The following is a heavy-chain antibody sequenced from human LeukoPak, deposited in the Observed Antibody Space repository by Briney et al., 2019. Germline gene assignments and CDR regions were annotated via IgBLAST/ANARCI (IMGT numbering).Heavy chain of an antibody. CDR3: TAQVYYYDSSGYYRPFDY. V-gene: IGHV3-73*01. CDR1: GFTFSGSA. Sequence: GGSLRLSCAASGFTFSGSAMHWVRQASGKGLEWVGRIRSKANSYATAYAASVKGRFTISRDDSKNTAYLQMNSLKTEDTAVYYCTAQVYYYDSSGYYRPFDYWGQGTLVTVSS. CDR2: IRSKANSYAT. J-gene: IGHJ4*02. D-gene: IGHD3-22*01.